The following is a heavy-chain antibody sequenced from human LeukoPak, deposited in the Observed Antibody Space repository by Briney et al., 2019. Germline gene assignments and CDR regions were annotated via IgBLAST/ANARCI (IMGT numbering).Heavy chain of an antibody. D-gene: IGHD3-9*01. CDR3: VKDLPHTSLLTGYYIGSYCDY. J-gene: IGHJ4*02. CDR2: IRFDGSNK. CDR1: GFTFSDYY. Sequence: GGSLRLFCAASGFTFSDYYMSWIRQAPGKGLEWVAFIRFDGSNKYYVDSVKGRFTISRDNSKNILYLEMNSLRPEDTAVYYCVKDLPHTSLLTGYYIGSYCDYWGQGTQVTVSS. V-gene: IGHV3-30*02.